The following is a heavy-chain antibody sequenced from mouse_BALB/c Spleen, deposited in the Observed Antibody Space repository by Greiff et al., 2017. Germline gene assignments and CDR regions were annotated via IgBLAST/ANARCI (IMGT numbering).Heavy chain of an antibody. Sequence: VQLQQSGTVLARPGASVKMSCKASGYSFTSYWMHWVKQRPGQGLEWIGAIYPGNSDTSYNQKFKGKAKLTAVTSASTAYMELSSLTNEDSAVYYCAGGFPYYFDYWGQGTTLTVSS. CDR1: GYSFTSYW. V-gene: IGHV1-5*01. J-gene: IGHJ2*01. CDR2: IYPGNSDT. CDR3: AGGFPYYFDY.